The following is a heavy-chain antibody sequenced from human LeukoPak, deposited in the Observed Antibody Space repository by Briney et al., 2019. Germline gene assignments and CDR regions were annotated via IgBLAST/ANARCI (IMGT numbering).Heavy chain of an antibody. CDR2: ISGAGGNT. V-gene: IGHV3-23*01. CDR3: ARSLAQCGGDCYSNWGY. Sequence: GGSLRLSCAASGLSNYWVHWVRQAPGKGLEWVSAISGAGGNTYYSDSVKGRFTISRDNSKNTLHLQMNSLRAEDTAVYYCARSLAQCGGDCYSNWGYWGQGTLVTVSP. J-gene: IGHJ4*02. CDR1: GLSNYW. D-gene: IGHD2-21*02.